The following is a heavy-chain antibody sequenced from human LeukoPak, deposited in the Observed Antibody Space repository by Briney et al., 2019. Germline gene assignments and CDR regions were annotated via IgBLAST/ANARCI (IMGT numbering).Heavy chain of an antibody. CDR2: IIPIFGTA. CDR1: GGTFSSYA. CDR3: ATEPAIYDFWSGSMYYFDY. J-gene: IGHJ4*02. D-gene: IGHD3-3*01. V-gene: IGHV1-69*05. Sequence: ASVKVSCKASGGTFSSYAISWVRQAPGQGLEWMGRIIPIFGTANYAQKIQGTDTITTDESTSTAYMELSSLRSEDTAVYYCATEPAIYDFWSGSMYYFDYWGQGTLVTVSS.